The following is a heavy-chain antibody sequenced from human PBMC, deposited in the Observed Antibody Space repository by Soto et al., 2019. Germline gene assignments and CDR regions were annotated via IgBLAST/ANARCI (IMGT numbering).Heavy chain of an antibody. CDR2: ISAYNGNT. Sequence: QVQLVQSGAEVKKPGASVKVSCKASGYTFTSYRICWVRHAPGQGLEWMGWISAYNGNTNYAQKLQGRVTMTTDTSTSTAYMELRSLRSDDTAVYYCARSLWKQLDPDDAFDIWGQGTMVTVSS. CDR3: ARSLWKQLDPDDAFDI. CDR1: GYTFTSYR. J-gene: IGHJ3*02. V-gene: IGHV1-18*01. D-gene: IGHD6-13*01.